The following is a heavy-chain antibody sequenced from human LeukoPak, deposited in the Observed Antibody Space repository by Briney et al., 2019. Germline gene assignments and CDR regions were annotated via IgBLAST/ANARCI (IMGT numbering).Heavy chain of an antibody. Sequence: PSETLSLTCTVSGGSISSSSYYWGWIRQPPGKGLEWIGSIYYSGNTYYNPSLKSRVTISVDTSKNQFSLKLSSVTAADTAVYYCARGSSSAEYFDYWGQGTLVTVSS. CDR3: ARGSSSAEYFDY. CDR2: IYYSGNT. D-gene: IGHD6-6*01. CDR1: GGSISSSSYY. V-gene: IGHV4-39*07. J-gene: IGHJ4*02.